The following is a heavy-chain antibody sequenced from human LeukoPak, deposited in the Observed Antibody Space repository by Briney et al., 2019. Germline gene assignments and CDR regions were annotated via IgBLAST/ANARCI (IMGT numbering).Heavy chain of an antibody. V-gene: IGHV3-30*02. CDR2: IRNSGSNK. D-gene: IGHD5-18*01. CDR1: GFTFSSDG. CDR3: AKELDTAMDPQYYFDY. Sequence: PGGSLRLSCAASGFTFSSDGMNWVRQAPGKGLEGVAFIRNSGSNKYYADSVKGRFTISRDNSKNTLYLQMNRLRAEDTAVYYCAKELDTAMDPQYYFDYWGQGTLVTVSS. J-gene: IGHJ4*02.